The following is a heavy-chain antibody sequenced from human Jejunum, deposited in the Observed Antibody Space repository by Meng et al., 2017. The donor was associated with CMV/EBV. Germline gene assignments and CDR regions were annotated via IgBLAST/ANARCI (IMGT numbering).Heavy chain of an antibody. CDR1: GFTFRRYW. CDR2: IYNDGSRT. Sequence: CGPSGFTFRRYWLHWVRQAPGKGLVWVSRIYNDGSRTNYADSVKGRFTISRDNAKNTLFLQMNSLRAEDTAVYYCARGDLYGYFFDYWGQGTLVTVSS. V-gene: IGHV3-74*01. CDR3: ARGDLYGYFFDY. J-gene: IGHJ4*02. D-gene: IGHD4-17*01.